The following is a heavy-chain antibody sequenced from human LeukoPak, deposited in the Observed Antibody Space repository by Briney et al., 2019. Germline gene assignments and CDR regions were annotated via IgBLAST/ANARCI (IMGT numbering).Heavy chain of an antibody. V-gene: IGHV3-7*01. CDR1: GFTFSSYA. CDR3: ATDRKVGAGVPRFDY. J-gene: IGHJ4*02. Sequence: GGSLRLSCAASGFTFSSYAMSWVRQAPGKRPEWVGNINQDGSETNYVDSVKGRFSMSRDNAKTSLYLQMNSLRAEDTAVYYCATDRKVGAGVPRFDYWGQGALVTVPS. D-gene: IGHD1-26*01. CDR2: INQDGSET.